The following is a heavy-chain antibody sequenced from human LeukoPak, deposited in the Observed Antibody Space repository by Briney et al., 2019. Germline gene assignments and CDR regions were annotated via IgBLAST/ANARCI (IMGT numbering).Heavy chain of an antibody. Sequence: PGGSLRLSCAASGFTFNSYALNWVRRAPGEGLVWVSYISSSSNVIYYTDSVKGRFTISRDNARNLLSLQMNSLRAEDTAVYYCARGDPIYDFWSGGDYWGKGSLVTVSS. V-gene: IGHV3-48*01. J-gene: IGHJ4*02. CDR1: GFTFNSYA. D-gene: IGHD3-3*01. CDR2: ISSSSNVI. CDR3: ARGDPIYDFWSGGDY.